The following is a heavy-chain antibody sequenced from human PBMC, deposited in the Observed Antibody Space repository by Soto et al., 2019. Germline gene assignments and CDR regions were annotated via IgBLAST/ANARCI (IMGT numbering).Heavy chain of an antibody. Sequence: GASVKVSCKASGYTFTIYGISWVRQAPGQGLEWMGWISAYNGNTNYAQKLQGRVTMTTDTSTSTAYMELRSLRSDDTAVYYCARVGSYGLTYYYYYGMDVWGQGTTVTVSS. CDR2: ISAYNGNT. D-gene: IGHD5-18*01. CDR1: GYTFTIYG. CDR3: ARVGSYGLTYYYYYGMDV. J-gene: IGHJ6*02. V-gene: IGHV1-18*04.